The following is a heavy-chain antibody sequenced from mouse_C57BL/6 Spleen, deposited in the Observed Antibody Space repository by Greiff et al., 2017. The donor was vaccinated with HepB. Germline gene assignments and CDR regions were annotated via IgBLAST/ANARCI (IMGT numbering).Heavy chain of an antibody. CDR1: GYTFTDYY. CDR3: AMSAQAWFAY. V-gene: IGHV1-22*01. J-gene: IGHJ3*01. CDR2: INPNNGGT. D-gene: IGHD3-2*02. Sequence: EVLLQQSGPELVKPGASVKMSCKATGYTFTDYYMHWVKQSHGKSLEWIGYINPNNGGTSYNQKFKGKATLTVNKSSSTAYMELRSLTSEDSVVDYCAMSAQAWFAYWGQGTLVTVAA.